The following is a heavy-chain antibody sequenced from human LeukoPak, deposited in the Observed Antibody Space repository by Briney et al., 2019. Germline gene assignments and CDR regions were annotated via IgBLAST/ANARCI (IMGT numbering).Heavy chain of an antibody. J-gene: IGHJ3*02. CDR3: ARELTTFYYDISGYYGHAFDI. D-gene: IGHD3-22*01. V-gene: IGHV3-66*01. CDR1: GFTVSSNY. Sequence: GGSLRLSCAASGFTVSSNYMSWVRQAPGKGVEWVSVIYRGGGTYYADSVKGRFTISRDNSKNTLFLQMNSLRAEDTAVYYCARELTTFYYDISGYYGHAFDIWGQGTMVTVSS. CDR2: IYRGGGT.